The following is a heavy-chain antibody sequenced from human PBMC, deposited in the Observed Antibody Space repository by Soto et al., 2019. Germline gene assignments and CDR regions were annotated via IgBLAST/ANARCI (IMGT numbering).Heavy chain of an antibody. CDR2: IYPGDSDT. D-gene: IGHD3-10*01. CDR3: ARGAGSGYTSTTDYYYYYMDV. CDR1: GYSFTSYW. Sequence: GESLKISCKGSGYSFTSYWIGWVRQMPGKGLEWMGIIYPGDSDTRYSPSFQGQVTISADKSISTAYLQWSSLKASDTAMYYCARGAGSGYTSTTDYYYYYMDVWGKGTTVTVS. J-gene: IGHJ6*03. V-gene: IGHV5-51*01.